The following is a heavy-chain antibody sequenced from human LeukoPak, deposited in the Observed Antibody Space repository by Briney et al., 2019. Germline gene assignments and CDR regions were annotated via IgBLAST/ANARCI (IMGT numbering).Heavy chain of an antibody. CDR3: ARADSTLSARRVNWFDP. CDR1: GFTFSSYG. CDR2: ISYDGSNK. J-gene: IGHJ5*02. Sequence: SGGSLRLSCAASGFTFSSYGMHWVRQAPGKGLEWVAVISYDGSNKYYADSVKGRFTISRDNADNSLYLQMNSLRAEDTAVYYCARADSTLSARRVNWFDPWGQGTLVTVSS. D-gene: IGHD2-2*01. V-gene: IGHV3-30*03.